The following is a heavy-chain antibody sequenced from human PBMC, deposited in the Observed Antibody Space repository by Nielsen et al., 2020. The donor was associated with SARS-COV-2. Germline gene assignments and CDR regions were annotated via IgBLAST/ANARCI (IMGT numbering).Heavy chain of an antibody. CDR3: ARRTFYDILTF. D-gene: IGHD3-9*01. Sequence: GESLKISCAASGFTFSYYTMHWVRQAPGKGLEWVSSISTSGDYIYYADLVQGRFAISRDNAKDSLYLQMNSLRADDTAVYFCARRTFYDILTFWGQGTLVAVSS. J-gene: IGHJ4*02. CDR2: ISTSGDYI. V-gene: IGHV3-21*04. CDR1: GFTFSYYT.